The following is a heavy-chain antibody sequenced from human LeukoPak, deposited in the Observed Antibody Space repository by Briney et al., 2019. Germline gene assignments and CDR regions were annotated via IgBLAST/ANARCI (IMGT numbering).Heavy chain of an antibody. CDR3: ASIGALYGSGSYPFDYYYYGVDV. Sequence: SETLSLTCAVYGGSFSGYYWSWIRQPPGKGLEWIGEINHSGSTNYNPSLKSRVTISVDTSKNQFSLKLSSVTAADKAVYYCASIGALYGSGSYPFDYYYYGVDVWGQGTTVTVSS. D-gene: IGHD3-10*01. V-gene: IGHV4-34*01. CDR1: GGSFSGYY. J-gene: IGHJ6*02. CDR2: INHSGST.